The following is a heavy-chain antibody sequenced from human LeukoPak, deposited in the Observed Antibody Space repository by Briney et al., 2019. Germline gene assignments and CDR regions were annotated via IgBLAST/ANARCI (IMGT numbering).Heavy chain of an antibody. D-gene: IGHD4-17*01. CDR1: GFTFTNYA. J-gene: IGHJ4*02. V-gene: IGHV3-23*01. Sequence: GGSLRLSCAASGFTFTNYAMTWVRQAPGQGLEWVSGISEGVGNTYYADSVKGRFTISRDHPKNTLYLQMNSLRAEDTALYYCAKREKGTTGRFFDYWGQGTLVTVSS. CDR2: ISEGVGNT. CDR3: AKREKGTTGRFFDY.